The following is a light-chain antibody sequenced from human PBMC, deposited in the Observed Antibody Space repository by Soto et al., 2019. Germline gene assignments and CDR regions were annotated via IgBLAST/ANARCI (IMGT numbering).Light chain of an antibody. CDR1: QSITTY. Sequence: GDRVTITCRASQSITTYLNWYQQKPGKAPKLLIYAASSLQSGVPSRFSGSGSGTDFTLTIRSLQPEDFATYYCQQSYSTPLTFGGGTKVDI. J-gene: IGKJ4*01. V-gene: IGKV1-39*01. CDR3: QQSYSTPLT. CDR2: AAS.